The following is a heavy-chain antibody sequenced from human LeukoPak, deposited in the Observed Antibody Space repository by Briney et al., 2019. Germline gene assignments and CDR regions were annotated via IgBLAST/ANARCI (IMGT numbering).Heavy chain of an antibody. D-gene: IGHD3-3*01. J-gene: IGHJ4*02. V-gene: IGHV4-30-4*08. CDR2: IYYSGST. CDR1: GGSISSSSYS. CDR3: ARESGIWSQNVLIDY. Sequence: PSETLSLTCTVSGGSISSSSYSWGWIRQPPGKGLEWIGYIYYSGSTYYNPSLKSRVTISVDTSKNQFSLKLSSVTAADTAVYYCARESGIWSQNVLIDYWGQGTLVTVSS.